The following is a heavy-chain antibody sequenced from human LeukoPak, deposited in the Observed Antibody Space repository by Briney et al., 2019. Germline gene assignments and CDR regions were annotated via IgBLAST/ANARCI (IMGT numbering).Heavy chain of an antibody. V-gene: IGHV1-69*13. J-gene: IGHJ3*02. D-gene: IGHD3-10*01. Sequence: AASVKVSCMASGGTFSSYAISWVRQAPGQGLEWMGGIIPIFGTANYAQKFQGRVTITADESTSTAYMELSSLGSEDTAVYYCATDKDGSGRGAFDIWGQGTMVTVSS. CDR3: ATDKDGSGRGAFDI. CDR1: GGTFSSYA. CDR2: IIPIFGTA.